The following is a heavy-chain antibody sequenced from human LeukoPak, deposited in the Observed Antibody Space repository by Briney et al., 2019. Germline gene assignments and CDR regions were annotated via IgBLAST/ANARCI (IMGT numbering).Heavy chain of an antibody. CDR2: IHTSGST. CDR1: GGSIGSYY. V-gene: IGHV4-4*07. Sequence: PSETPSLTCTVSGGSIGSYYWNWIRQPAGKGLEWIGRIHTSGSTNYNPSLKSRVTVSVDTSKNQFSLKLSSVTAADTAVYYCARGKVVAGTPGQNSWDYWGQGTLVTVSS. CDR3: ARGKVVAGTPGQNSWDY. D-gene: IGHD6-19*01. J-gene: IGHJ4*02.